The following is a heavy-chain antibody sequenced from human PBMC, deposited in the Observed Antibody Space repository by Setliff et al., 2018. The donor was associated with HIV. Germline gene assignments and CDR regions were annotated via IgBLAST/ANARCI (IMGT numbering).Heavy chain of an antibody. CDR1: GDSISSSNW. CDR2: IYHSGST. V-gene: IGHV4-4*02. Sequence: SETLSLTCAVSGDSISSSNWWSWVRQPSGKGLEWIGEIYHSGSTNYNPSLKSRVTISVDKSKNQFSLKLSSVTAADTAVYYCGRGPHIVGAPWAVIDYWAQGKPVTVSS. D-gene: IGHD1-26*01. CDR3: GRGPHIVGAPWAVIDY. J-gene: IGHJ4*02.